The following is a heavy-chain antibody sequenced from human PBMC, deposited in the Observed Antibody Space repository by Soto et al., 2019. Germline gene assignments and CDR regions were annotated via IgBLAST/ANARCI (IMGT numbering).Heavy chain of an antibody. CDR2: ISSSISTI. J-gene: IGHJ5*02. CDR1: GFTFSSYS. V-gene: IGHV3-48*02. CDR3: ARVSAAAPPA. Sequence: GGSLRLSCAASGFTFSSYSMNWVRQAPGKGLEWVSYISSSISTIYYADSVKGRFTISRDNAKNSLYLQMNSLRDEDTAMYYSARVSAAAPPAWGQGTLVTVSS. D-gene: IGHD6-13*01.